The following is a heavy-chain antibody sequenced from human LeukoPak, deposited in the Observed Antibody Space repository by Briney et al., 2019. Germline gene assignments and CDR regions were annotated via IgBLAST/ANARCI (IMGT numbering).Heavy chain of an antibody. V-gene: IGHV5-51*01. CDR3: ANPNITSYYDSRGYDAFDV. Sequence: GESLKISCKGSGYKFNAYWIAWVRQMPGKGLEWMGIIYPDDSDTRYSPSFQGQVTISADKSVSIAYLQWSSLKASDTAMYYCANPNITSYYDSRGYDAFDVRGQGTMVIVSS. J-gene: IGHJ3*01. D-gene: IGHD3-22*01. CDR1: GYKFNAYW. CDR2: IYPDDSDT.